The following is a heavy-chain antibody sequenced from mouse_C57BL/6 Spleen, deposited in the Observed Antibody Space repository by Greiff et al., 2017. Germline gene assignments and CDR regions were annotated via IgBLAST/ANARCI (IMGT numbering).Heavy chain of an antibody. D-gene: IGHD2-2*01. CDR2: IRLKSDNYAT. CDR1: GFTFSNYW. J-gene: IGHJ2*01. Sequence: EVMLVESGGGLVQPGGSMKLSCVASGFTFSNYWMNWVRQSPEKGLEWVAQIRLKSDNYATHYAESVKGRFTISRDDSKSSVYLQMNNLRAEDTGIYYCTSPIYYGYDFDYWGQGTTLTVSS. CDR3: TSPIYYGYDFDY. V-gene: IGHV6-3*01.